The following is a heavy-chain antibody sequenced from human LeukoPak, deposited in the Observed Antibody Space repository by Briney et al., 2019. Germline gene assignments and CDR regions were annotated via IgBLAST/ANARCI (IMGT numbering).Heavy chain of an antibody. V-gene: IGHV1-8*01. CDR2: MNPNSGNT. J-gene: IGHJ4*02. CDR1: GYTFTSYD. CDR3: ARGQQWLEAFEH. Sequence: ASVKVSCKASGYTFTSYDINWVRQATGQGLEWMGWMNPNSGNTGYAQKFQGRVTMTRNTSISTAYMELSSLRSEDTAVYYCARGQQWLEAFEHWGQGTLVTVSS. D-gene: IGHD6-19*01.